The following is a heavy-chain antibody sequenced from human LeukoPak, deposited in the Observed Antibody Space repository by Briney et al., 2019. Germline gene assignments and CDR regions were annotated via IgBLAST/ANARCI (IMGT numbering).Heavy chain of an antibody. CDR2: ISGRGTNT. CDR3: AKDVITIFRVGDNWFDP. D-gene: IGHD3-3*01. Sequence: PGGSLRLSCAASGFYFSDYAMSWVRQAPGKGLEWVSAISGRGTNTYYADSVKGRFTISRDNSKNTLYLQMNSLRAEDTAVYYCAKDVITIFRVGDNWFDPWGQGTLVTVSS. V-gene: IGHV3-23*01. J-gene: IGHJ5*02. CDR1: GFYFSDYA.